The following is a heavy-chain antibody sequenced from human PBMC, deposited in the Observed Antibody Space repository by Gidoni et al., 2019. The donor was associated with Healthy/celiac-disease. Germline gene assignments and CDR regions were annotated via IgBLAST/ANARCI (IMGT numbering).Heavy chain of an antibody. D-gene: IGHD5-18*01. CDR1: GFTFSSYA. CDR3: ARDEGYSYGYGYFDY. V-gene: IGHV3-30-3*01. Sequence: QVQLVESGGGVVQPGRSLRLSCAASGFTFSSYAMHWVRQAPGKGLEWVAVITYDGSNKYYADSVKCRFTISRDNSKNTLYLQMNSLRAEDTAVYYCARDEGYSYGYGYFDYWGQGTLVTVSS. J-gene: IGHJ4*02. CDR2: ITYDGSNK.